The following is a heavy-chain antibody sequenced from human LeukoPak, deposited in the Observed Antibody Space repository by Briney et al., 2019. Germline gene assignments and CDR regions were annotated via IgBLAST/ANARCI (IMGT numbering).Heavy chain of an antibody. CDR1: GFTFSSYV. V-gene: IGHV3-23*01. D-gene: IGHD1-20*01. CDR3: AKAQAITGRNLFDP. Sequence: GGSLRLSCAASGFTFSSYVMSWVRQSPGKGLEWVSTISYTGDSTYYAGSVKGRFTISRDSSKNTLYLQMNSLRAEDTAVYYCAKAQAITGRNLFDPWGQGTLVTVSS. J-gene: IGHJ5*02. CDR2: ISYTGDST.